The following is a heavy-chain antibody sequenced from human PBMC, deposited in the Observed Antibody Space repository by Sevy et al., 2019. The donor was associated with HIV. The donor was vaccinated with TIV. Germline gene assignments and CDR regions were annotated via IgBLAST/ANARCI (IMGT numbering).Heavy chain of an antibody. CDR3: ARGPHYYYDSSAFFDY. CDR1: GFTFSSYE. J-gene: IGHJ4*02. CDR2: ISSSGTSI. Sequence: GGSLRLSCAASGFTFSSYEMNWVRQAPGKGLGWISYISSSGTSIYYANSVKGRFTISRDSPKNSLYLQMNSLRAEDTAVYYCARGPHYYYDSSAFFDYWGQGTLVTVSS. V-gene: IGHV3-48*03. D-gene: IGHD3-22*01.